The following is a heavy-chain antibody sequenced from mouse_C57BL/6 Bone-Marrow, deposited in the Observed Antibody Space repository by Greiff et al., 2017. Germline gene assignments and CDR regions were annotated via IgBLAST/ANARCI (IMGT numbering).Heavy chain of an antibody. V-gene: IGHV5-17*01. Sequence: EVHLVESGGGFVKPGGSLKLSCAASGFTFSDYGMHWVRQAPEKGLEWVAYISPGGSTIYYADTVKGRFTISRDTAKNTLFLQMTSLRSEDTAMYYCATLTGPFAYWGKGTLVTVSA. J-gene: IGHJ3*01. CDR3: ATLTGPFAY. CDR1: GFTFSDYG. D-gene: IGHD4-1*01. CDR2: ISPGGSTI.